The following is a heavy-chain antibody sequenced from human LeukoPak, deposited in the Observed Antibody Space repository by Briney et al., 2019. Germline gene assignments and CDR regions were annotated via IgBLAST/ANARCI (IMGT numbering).Heavy chain of an antibody. Sequence: ASVKVSCKASGYTFTSYGIRWVRQAPGQGLEWMGWISAYNGNTNYAQKLQGRVTMTTDTSTSTAYMELRSLRSDDTAVYYCAREGYSSSWYSSFGYYYYYMDVWGKGTTVAISS. CDR3: AREGYSSSWYSSFGYYYYYMDV. J-gene: IGHJ6*03. D-gene: IGHD6-13*01. V-gene: IGHV1-18*01. CDR1: GYTFTSYG. CDR2: ISAYNGNT.